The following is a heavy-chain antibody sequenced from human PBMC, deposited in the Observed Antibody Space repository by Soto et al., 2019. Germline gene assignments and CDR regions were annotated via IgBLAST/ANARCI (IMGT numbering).Heavy chain of an antibody. J-gene: IGHJ3*02. Sequence: EVQLLESGGGLVQPGGSLRLSCAASGFTFSSYAMSWVRQAPGKGLEWVSAISGSGGSTYYADSVKGRFTISRDNSKNTLYLQMNSLRAEDTAVDYGAKDRRVVGAFDIWGQGTMVTVSS. D-gene: IGHD1-26*01. V-gene: IGHV3-23*01. CDR2: ISGSGGST. CDR3: AKDRRVVGAFDI. CDR1: GFTFSSYA.